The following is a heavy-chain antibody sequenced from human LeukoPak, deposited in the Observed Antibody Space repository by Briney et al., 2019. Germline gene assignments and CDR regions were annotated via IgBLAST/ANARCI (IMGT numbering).Heavy chain of an antibody. CDR2: IYSGGSK. J-gene: IGHJ6*03. CDR3: ARVYYGSGSLHYYYYYMDV. Sequence: PGGSLRLSCAASGFTFSSYAMHWVRQAPGKGLEWVSVIYSGGSKYYADSVKGRFTISRDNSKNTLYLQMNSLRAEDTAVYYCARVYYGSGSLHYYYYYMDVWGKGTTVTISS. D-gene: IGHD3-10*01. V-gene: IGHV3-53*01. CDR1: GFTFSSYA.